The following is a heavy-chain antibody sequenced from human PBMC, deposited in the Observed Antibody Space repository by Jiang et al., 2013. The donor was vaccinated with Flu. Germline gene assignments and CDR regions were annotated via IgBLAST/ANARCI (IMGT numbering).Heavy chain of an antibody. V-gene: IGHV3-30*04. CDR1: GFTFSSYA. CDR2: ISYDGSNK. CDR3: SRGVGSSSWSAPQH. D-gene: IGHD6-13*01. Sequence: LVESGGGVVQPGRSLRLSCAASGFTFSSYAMHWVRQAPGKGLEWVAVISYDGSNKYYADSVKGRFTISRDNSKNTLYLQMNSLRAEDTAVYYCSRGVGSSSWSAPQHWGQGTLVTVSS. J-gene: IGHJ1*01.